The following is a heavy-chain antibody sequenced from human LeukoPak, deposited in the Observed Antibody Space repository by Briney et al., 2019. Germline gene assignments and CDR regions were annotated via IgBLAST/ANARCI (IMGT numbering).Heavy chain of an antibody. CDR1: GYSISSGYY. Sequence: SETLSLTCTVSGYSISSGYYWGWIRQPPGKGLEWIGSIYHSGSTYYNPSLKSRVTISVDTSKNQFSLKLSSVTAADTAVYYCARDYRVVNWFDPWGQGTLVTVSS. J-gene: IGHJ5*02. D-gene: IGHD3-16*02. CDR2: IYHSGST. V-gene: IGHV4-38-2*02. CDR3: ARDYRVVNWFDP.